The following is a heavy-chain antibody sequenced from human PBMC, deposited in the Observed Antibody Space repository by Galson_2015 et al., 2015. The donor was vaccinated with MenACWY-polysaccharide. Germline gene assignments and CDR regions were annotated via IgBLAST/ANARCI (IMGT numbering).Heavy chain of an antibody. CDR3: ASPLGL. CDR2: IYFSASYA. J-gene: IGHJ4*02. CDR1: GYSSTSDW. Sequence: QSGAEVKKPGESLQMSCKGSGYSSTSDWIGWVRQMPGQGLEWMGLIYFSASYATYSPSFQGQVTISADKSITTAYLQWSSLKATDTAMYYCASPLGLWGQGTLVRVSS. V-gene: IGHV5-51*03.